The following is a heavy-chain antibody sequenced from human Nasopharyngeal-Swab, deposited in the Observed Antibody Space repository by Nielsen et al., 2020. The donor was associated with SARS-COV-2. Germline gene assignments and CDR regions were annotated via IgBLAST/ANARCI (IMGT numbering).Heavy chain of an antibody. CDR3: ARVKILTGYSYFDY. CDR1: GYTFTSYY. CDR2: ISAYNGNT. Sequence: ASVQVSCKASGYTFTSYYMHRVRQAPGQGHEWMGWISAYNGNTNYAQKLQGRVTMTTNTSTRTVYMELSSLRAEDTAVYYCARVKILTGYSYFDYWGQGTLVTVSS. D-gene: IGHD3-9*01. J-gene: IGHJ4*02. V-gene: IGHV1-18*04.